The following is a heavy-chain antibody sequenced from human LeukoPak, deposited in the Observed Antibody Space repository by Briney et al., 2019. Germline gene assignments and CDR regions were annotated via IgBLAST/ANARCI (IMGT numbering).Heavy chain of an antibody. CDR3: CRGSGAYTHPFDI. J-gene: IGHJ3*02. CDR1: GFTISGNY. CDR2: IYGGGST. D-gene: IGHD3-16*01. V-gene: IGHV3-53*04. Sequence: PGGSLRLSCAASGFTISGNYMTWVRQAPGKGLEWVSVIYGGGSTYYADSVKGRFTISRHDSENTVYLQMNSLRPEDTAVYYCCRGSGAYTHPFDIWGQGTMVTVSS.